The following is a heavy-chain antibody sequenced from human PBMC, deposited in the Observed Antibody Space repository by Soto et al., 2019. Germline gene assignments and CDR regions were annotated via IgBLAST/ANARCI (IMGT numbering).Heavy chain of an antibody. D-gene: IGHD1-7*01. CDR3: ARVNNNWDSANDAFDI. J-gene: IGHJ3*02. CDR1: GGTFSSYA. CDR2: IIPIFGTA. V-gene: IGHV1-69*13. Sequence: VASVKVSCKASGGTFSSYAISWLLQAPGEGLEWMGGIIPIFGTANYAQKFQGRVTITADESTSTAYMELSSLRSEDTAVYYCARVNNNWDSANDAFDIWGEGTMVTVPS.